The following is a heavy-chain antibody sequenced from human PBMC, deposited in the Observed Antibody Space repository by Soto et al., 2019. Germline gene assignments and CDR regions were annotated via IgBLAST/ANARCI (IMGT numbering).Heavy chain of an antibody. V-gene: IGHV1-46*01. J-gene: IGHJ4*02. CDR1: GYTFTRYH. CDR2: ISPSGDRT. CDR3: ARDGGNYGDDDH. D-gene: IGHD4-17*01. Sequence: QVQLVQSGAEVKKPGASVKVSCKASGYTFTRYHIDWVRQAPGQGLEWMGKISPSGDRTWYAQKYRGRVTMTRDTSTSTDYMELSSLRSEDTAVYYCARDGGNYGDDDHWGQGTLVTVSS.